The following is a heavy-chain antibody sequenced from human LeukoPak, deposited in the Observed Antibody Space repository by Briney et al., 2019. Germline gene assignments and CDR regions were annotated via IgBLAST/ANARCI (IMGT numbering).Heavy chain of an antibody. V-gene: IGHV4-39*01. CDR1: GGSISSSSYY. Sequence: SETLSLTCSVSGGSISSSSYYWGWIRRPPGKGLEWIASIYYSGTTHYNPSLKSRVTMSVDTSKNQFSLKLSAVTAADTAVHYCARQFHGSGYVDDLWGQGTLVTVSS. J-gene: IGHJ5*02. D-gene: IGHD5-12*01. CDR2: IYYSGTT. CDR3: ARQFHGSGYVDDL.